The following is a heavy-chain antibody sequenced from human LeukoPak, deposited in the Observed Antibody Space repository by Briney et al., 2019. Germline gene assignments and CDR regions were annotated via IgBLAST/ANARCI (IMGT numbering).Heavy chain of an antibody. Sequence: GGSLRLSCAASGFTFSSYSMNWVRQAPGKGREWVSYISSSSSTIYYADSVKGRFTISRDNAKNSLYLQMNSLRAEDTAVYYCARRVSGYYMDVWGKGTTVTVSS. J-gene: IGHJ6*03. V-gene: IGHV3-48*01. CDR1: GFTFSSYS. CDR2: ISSSSSTI. D-gene: IGHD1-26*01. CDR3: ARRVSGYYMDV.